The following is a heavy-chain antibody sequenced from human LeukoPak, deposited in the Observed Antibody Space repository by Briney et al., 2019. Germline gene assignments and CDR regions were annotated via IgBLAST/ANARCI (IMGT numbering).Heavy chain of an antibody. CDR3: ARQIVVVGRAGLFDY. CDR1: GFTFSSYS. CDR2: ISSSSSTI. J-gene: IGHJ4*02. D-gene: IGHD2-2*01. V-gene: IGHV3-48*01. Sequence: GGSLRLSCAASGFTFSSYSMNWVRQAPGKGLEWVSYISSSSSTINYADSVKGRFTISRDNAKNSLYLQMNSLRAEDTAVYYCARQIVVVGRAGLFDYWGQGTLVTVSS.